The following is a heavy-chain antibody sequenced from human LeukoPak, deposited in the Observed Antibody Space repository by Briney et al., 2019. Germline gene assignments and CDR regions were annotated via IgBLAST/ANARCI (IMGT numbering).Heavy chain of an antibody. CDR2: INPNSGGT. D-gene: IGHD3-10*01. V-gene: IGHV1-2*02. J-gene: IGHJ4*02. CDR3: AMASSGFGGYFDY. CDR1: GYTFTAYY. Sequence: GASVKVSCKASGYTFTAYYLHWVRQAPGQGLEWMGWINPNSGGTNYAQKFQGRVTMTRDTSISTAYMELSSLRSDDTAVYYCAMASSGFGGYFDYWGQGTLVTVSS.